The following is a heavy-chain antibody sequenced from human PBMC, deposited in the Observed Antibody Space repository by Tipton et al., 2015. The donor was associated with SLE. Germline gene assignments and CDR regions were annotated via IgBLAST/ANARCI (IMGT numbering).Heavy chain of an antibody. CDR3: ARPSRGHGDYDN. D-gene: IGHD4-17*01. CDR2: IHHSGKT. J-gene: IGHJ4*02. CDR1: GYSITYDHN. V-gene: IGHV4-38-2*01. Sequence: TLSLTCAVSGYSITYDHNWGWIRQPPGKGLEWVGSIHHSGKTYYNPSLKSRVTMSVDTSKNHLSLNLSSVTAADTAVYYCARPSRGHGDYDNWGQGHWSPSPQ.